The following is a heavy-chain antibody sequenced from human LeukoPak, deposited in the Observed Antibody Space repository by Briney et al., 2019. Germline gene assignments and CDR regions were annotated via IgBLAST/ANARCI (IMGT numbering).Heavy chain of an antibody. CDR2: IYTSGST. CDR1: GGSISSYY. J-gene: IGHJ6*03. D-gene: IGHD3-3*01. CDR3: ARLSRSGYYMDV. V-gene: IGHV4-4*07. Sequence: SEALSLTCTVSGGSISSYYWSWIRQPAGKGLEWIGRIYTSGSTNYNPSLKSRVTISVDKSKNQFSLKQSTVTAADTAVYYCARLSRSGYYMDVWGKGTTVTVSS.